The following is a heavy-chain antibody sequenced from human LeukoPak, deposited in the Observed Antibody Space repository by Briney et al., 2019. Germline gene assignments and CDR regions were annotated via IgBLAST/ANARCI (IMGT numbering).Heavy chain of an antibody. J-gene: IGHJ4*02. Sequence: SETLSLTCAVYGGSFSGYYWSWIRQPPGKGLEWIGEINHSGSTNYNPSLKSRVTISVDTSKNQFSLKLSSVTAADTAVYYCARDRIVGATTYTTHYFDYWGQGTLVTVSS. D-gene: IGHD1-26*01. CDR1: GGSFSGYY. CDR3: ARDRIVGATTYTTHYFDY. V-gene: IGHV4-34*01. CDR2: INHSGST.